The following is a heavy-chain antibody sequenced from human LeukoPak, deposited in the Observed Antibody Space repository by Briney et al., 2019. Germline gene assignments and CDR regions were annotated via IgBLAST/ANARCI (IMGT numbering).Heavy chain of an antibody. J-gene: IGHJ6*03. CDR3: ARLSGSPLSKYYYHMDV. Sequence: SETLSLTCTVSGDSINSYSWSWIRQPPGKGLEWIGYIYYTGSTNYNPSLKSRVTISVDTSKNHLSLRLNSVTAADTAVYYCARLSGSPLSKYYYHMDVWGKGTTATVS. CDR1: GDSINSYS. CDR2: IYYTGST. D-gene: IGHD5/OR15-5a*01. V-gene: IGHV4-59*01.